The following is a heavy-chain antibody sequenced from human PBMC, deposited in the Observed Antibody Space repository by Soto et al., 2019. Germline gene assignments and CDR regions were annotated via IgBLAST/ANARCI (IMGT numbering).Heavy chain of an antibody. CDR2: VYSGGGT. D-gene: IGHD4-17*01. Sequence: SETLSLTCTVSGGSLRGYSWSWIRQSPGKGLEWIGYVYSGGGTNYSPSFMGRVTISVDTTDNQFSLKLNSVTAADTAVYYCATEQTPVSPHYFYYGMDVWGQGTTVTVSS. CDR3: ATEQTPVSPHYFYYGMDV. J-gene: IGHJ6*02. CDR1: GGSLRGYS. V-gene: IGHV4-59*01.